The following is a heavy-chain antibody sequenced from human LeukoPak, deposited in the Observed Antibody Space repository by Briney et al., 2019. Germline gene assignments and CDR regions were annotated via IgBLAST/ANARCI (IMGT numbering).Heavy chain of an antibody. CDR1: GGSLSGYY. V-gene: IGHV4-34*01. D-gene: IGHD3-3*01. CDR3: ASLDYDFWSGYLYYFDY. Sequence: SETLSLTCAVYGGSLSGYYWSWIRQPPGKGLEWIGEINHSGSTNYNPSLKSRVTISVDTSKNQFSLKLSSVTAAGTAVYYCASLDYDFWSGYLYYFDYWGQGTLVTVSS. CDR2: INHSGST. J-gene: IGHJ4*02.